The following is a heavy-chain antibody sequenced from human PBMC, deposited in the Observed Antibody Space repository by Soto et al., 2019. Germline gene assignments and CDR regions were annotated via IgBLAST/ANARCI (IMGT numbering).Heavy chain of an antibody. J-gene: IGHJ4*02. CDR2: IYHSGST. CDR1: GDSISSGGYS. V-gene: IGHV4-30-2*01. CDR3: ASQTGGRILPFDY. D-gene: IGHD2-15*01. Sequence: PSETLSLTCAVSGDSISSGGYSWSWIRQPPGKGLEWIGYIYHSGSTYYNPSLKSRVTISVDRSKNQFSLKLSSVTAADTAVYYCASQTGGRILPFDYWGQGTLVTVSS.